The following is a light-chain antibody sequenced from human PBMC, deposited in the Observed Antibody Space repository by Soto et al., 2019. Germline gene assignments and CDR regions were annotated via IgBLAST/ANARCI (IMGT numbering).Light chain of an antibody. CDR2: KSF. V-gene: IGKV1-5*03. CDR3: QHYNSYSEA. Sequence: DIPMTQSPSTLSGSVGDRVTITCRASQTISSWLACYPQKPGKAPKPLIHKSFTLKNGVPSRFSGSGSGTEFTLTISSLQPDDFANYYCQHYNSYSEAFGQGTKVELK. CDR1: QTISSW. J-gene: IGKJ1*01.